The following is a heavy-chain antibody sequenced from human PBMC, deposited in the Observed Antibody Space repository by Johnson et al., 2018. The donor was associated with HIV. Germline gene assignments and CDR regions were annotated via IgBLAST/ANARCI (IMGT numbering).Heavy chain of an antibody. CDR2: IYSGGNT. CDR3: AREGIDAFNI. CDR1: GFTVSSNY. J-gene: IGHJ3*02. D-gene: IGHD2-15*01. V-gene: IGHV3-66*01. Sequence: VQLVESGGGLVQPGGSLRLSCAASGFTVSSNYMSWVRQAPGKGLEWVSVIYSGGNTYYADPVKGRFTISRDNSKNTLYLQMNSLRSEDTAVYYCAREGIDAFNIWGQGTMVTVSS.